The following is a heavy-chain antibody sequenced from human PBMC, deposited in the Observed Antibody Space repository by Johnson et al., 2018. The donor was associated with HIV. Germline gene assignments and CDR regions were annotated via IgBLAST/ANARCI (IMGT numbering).Heavy chain of an antibody. V-gene: IGHV3-15*01. D-gene: IGHD3-22*01. Sequence: VQLVESGGGLVKPGGSLRLSCAASGFTFSNAWMSWVRQAPGKGLEWVGRIKSKTDGGTTDYAAPVKGRFTISRDDSKNTLYLQMNSLRAEDTAVYYCARDPFWLKAFDIWGQGTMVTVSS. CDR1: GFTFSNAW. J-gene: IGHJ3*02. CDR3: ARDPFWLKAFDI. CDR2: IKSKTDGGTT.